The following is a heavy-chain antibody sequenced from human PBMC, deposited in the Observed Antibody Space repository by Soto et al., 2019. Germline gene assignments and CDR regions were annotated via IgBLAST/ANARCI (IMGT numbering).Heavy chain of an antibody. D-gene: IGHD3-10*01. CDR2: IYYTGST. J-gene: IGHJ4*02. V-gene: IGHV4-39*07. CDR3: ASVLISYHYGSGSSFNY. CDR1: GGSVSSTRYY. Sequence: SETLSLTCTVSGGSVSSTRYYWDWIRQPPGKGLEWIGNIYYTGSTYYSPSLKSRVTVTRDTPTTTVYMELSSLRSEDTAVYYCASVLISYHYGSGSSFNYRGQGTLVTVSS.